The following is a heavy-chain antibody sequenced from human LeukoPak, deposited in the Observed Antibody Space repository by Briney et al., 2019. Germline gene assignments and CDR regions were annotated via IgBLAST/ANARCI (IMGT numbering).Heavy chain of an antibody. CDR1: GYTFTCYY. V-gene: IGHV1-2*02. Sequence: ASVKVSCKASGYTFTCYYMHWVRQAPGQGLEWMGWINPNSGGTNYAQKFQGRVTMTRDTPISTAYMELSRLRSDDTAVYYCAREAGYCSSTSCYAAGNFDYWGQGTLVTVSS. CDR2: INPNSGGT. CDR3: AREAGYCSSTSCYAAGNFDY. J-gene: IGHJ4*02. D-gene: IGHD2-2*01.